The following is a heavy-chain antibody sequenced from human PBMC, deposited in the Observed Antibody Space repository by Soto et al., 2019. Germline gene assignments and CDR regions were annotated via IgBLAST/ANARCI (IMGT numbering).Heavy chain of an antibody. CDR2: ISGSGGST. D-gene: IGHD3-3*01. V-gene: IGHV3-23*01. CDR1: GFTFSSYA. J-gene: IGHJ4*02. CDR3: AKARFLEWLLLTDFDY. Sequence: PGGSLRLSCAASGFTFSSYAMSWARQAPGKGLEWVSAISGSGGSTYYAGSVKGRFTISRDNSKNTLYLQMNSLRAEDTAVYYCAKARFLEWLLLTDFDYWGQGTLVTVSS.